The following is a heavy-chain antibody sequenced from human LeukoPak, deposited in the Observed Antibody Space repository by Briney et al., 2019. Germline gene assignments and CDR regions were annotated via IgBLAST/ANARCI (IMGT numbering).Heavy chain of an antibody. J-gene: IGHJ3*02. V-gene: IGHV4-39*07. D-gene: IGHD3-10*01. CDR2: IYYTGNT. Sequence: GSLRLSCAASGLTFSSYAMHWVRQPPGKGLEWIGNIYYTGNTYYNASLKRRVTISVDTSKNQFSLKVISMTAADTAVYYCTKSDGYGLIRICGRGTMVTVSS. CDR3: TKSDGYGLIRI. CDR1: GLTFSSYA.